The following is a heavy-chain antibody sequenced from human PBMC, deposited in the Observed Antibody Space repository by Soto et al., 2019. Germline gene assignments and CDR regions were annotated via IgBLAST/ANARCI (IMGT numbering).Heavy chain of an antibody. Sequence: QVQLVQSGAEVKKPGASVKVSCKASGYTFTGYYMHWVRQAPGQGLEWMGWINPNSGGTNYAQKFQGWVTMTRDTSISTAYMELSSLRSDDTAVYYCARGQTGDTVTDAFDIWGQGTMVTVSS. V-gene: IGHV1-2*04. CDR2: INPNSGGT. CDR1: GYTFTGYY. D-gene: IGHD7-27*01. CDR3: ARGQTGDTVTDAFDI. J-gene: IGHJ3*02.